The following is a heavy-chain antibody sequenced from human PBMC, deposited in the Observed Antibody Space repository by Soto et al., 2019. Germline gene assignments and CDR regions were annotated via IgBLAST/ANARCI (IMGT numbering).Heavy chain of an antibody. D-gene: IGHD7-27*01. CDR1: GGSISSYY. CDR3: ARLRGGTRLGDAFDI. Sequence: QVQLQESGPGLVKPSETLSLTCTVSGGSISSYYWSWIRQPPGKGLEWIGYIYYSGSTNYNPSLKSRVTISVDTSKNQFSLQLSSVTAADTAVYYCARLRGGTRLGDAFDIWGQGTMVTVSS. CDR2: IYYSGST. J-gene: IGHJ3*02. V-gene: IGHV4-59*01.